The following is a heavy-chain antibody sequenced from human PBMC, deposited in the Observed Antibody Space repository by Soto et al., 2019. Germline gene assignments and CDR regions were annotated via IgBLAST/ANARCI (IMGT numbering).Heavy chain of an antibody. CDR1: GFTFSSYG. Sequence: QVQLVESGGGVVQPGRSLRLSCAASGFTFSSYGMHWVRQAPGKGLEWVAVISYDGSNKYYADSVKGRFTISRDNSKNTLYLQMNSLRAEDTAVYYCARAQEQWLVLSVVYWGQGTLVTVSS. J-gene: IGHJ4*02. CDR3: ARAQEQWLVLSVVY. CDR2: ISYDGSNK. V-gene: IGHV3-30*03. D-gene: IGHD6-19*01.